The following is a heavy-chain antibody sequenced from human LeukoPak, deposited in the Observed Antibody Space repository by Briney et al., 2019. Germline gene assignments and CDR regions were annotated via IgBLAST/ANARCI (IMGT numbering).Heavy chain of an antibody. CDR3: ARPAADCGGDCYWAFDY. D-gene: IGHD2-21*01. J-gene: IGHJ4*02. V-gene: IGHV3-48*01. CDR1: GFTFSTYP. CDR2: ISSSSSTI. Sequence: GGSLRLSCAASGFTFSTYPMNWVRQAPGKGLEWVSYISSSSSTIYYADSVKGRFTISRDNAKNSLYLQMNSLRAEDTAVYYCARPAADCGGDCYWAFDYWGQGTLVTVSS.